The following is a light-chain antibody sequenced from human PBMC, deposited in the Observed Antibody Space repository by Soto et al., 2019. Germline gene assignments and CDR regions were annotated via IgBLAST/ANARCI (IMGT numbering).Light chain of an antibody. J-gene: IGKJ4*01. CDR3: AQGLATPFT. CDR2: LGS. V-gene: IGKV2-28*01. Sequence: EIVLTQSPLSLPVTPGEPASISCRSSQNLLHSNGYNYLNWYLQKPGQSPQLLIYLGSNRASGVPDRFSGSGSGTDVTLTINRVEAEDVGLYFCAQGLATPFTFGGGTKVEIK. CDR1: QNLLHSNGYNY.